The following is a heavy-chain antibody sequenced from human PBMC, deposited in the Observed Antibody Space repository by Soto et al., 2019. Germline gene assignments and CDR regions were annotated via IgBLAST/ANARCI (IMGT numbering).Heavy chain of an antibody. J-gene: IGHJ5*02. V-gene: IGHV3-7*01. Sequence: EVQLVESGGGLVQPGGSLRLSCAASGFTFSTYWMSWVRQAPGKGLEWVANIKEDGSAKSYVDSVKGRFTISRDNAKNSLYLQMNSLRAEDTAVYHCARDRGRGVECFGTCYSSYFDPWGQGTLVTLSS. CDR3: ARDRGRGVECFGTCYSSYFDP. CDR2: IKEDGSAK. CDR1: GFTFSTYW. D-gene: IGHD2-15*01.